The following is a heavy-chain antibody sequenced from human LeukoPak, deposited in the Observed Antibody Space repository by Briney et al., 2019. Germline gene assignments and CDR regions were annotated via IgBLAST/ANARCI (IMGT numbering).Heavy chain of an antibody. D-gene: IGHD3-22*01. J-gene: IGHJ4*02. CDR1: GGSISSSSYY. CDR2: IYYSGGT. Sequence: SETLSLTCTVSGGSISSSSYYWGWIRQPPGKGLEWIGSIYYSGGTYYNPSLKSRVTISVDTSKNQFSLKLSSVTAADTAVYYCASFYYYDSRGYYAYWGQGTLVTVSS. V-gene: IGHV4-39*01. CDR3: ASFYYYDSRGYYAY.